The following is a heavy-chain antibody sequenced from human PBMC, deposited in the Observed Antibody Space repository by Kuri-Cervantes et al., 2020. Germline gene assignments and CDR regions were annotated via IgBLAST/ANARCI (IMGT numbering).Heavy chain of an antibody. V-gene: IGHV3-11*04. D-gene: IGHD3-10*01. Sequence: GESLKISCAASGFTFSDYYMSWIRQAPGKGLEWVSYISSSGSTIYYADSVKGRFTISRDNAKNSLYLQMNSLRAEDTAVYYCAKVGAYGSGSYYYYYMDVWGKGTTVTVSS. CDR3: AKVGAYGSGSYYYYYMDV. CDR1: GFTFSDYY. CDR2: ISSSGSTI. J-gene: IGHJ6*03.